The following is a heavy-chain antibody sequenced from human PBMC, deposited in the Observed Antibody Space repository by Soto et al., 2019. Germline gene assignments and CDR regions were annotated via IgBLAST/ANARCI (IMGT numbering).Heavy chain of an antibody. Sequence: GGSLRLSCAASGFTFSSYSMNWVRQAPGKGLEWVSSISSSSSYIYYADSVKGRFTISRDNAKNSLYLQMNSLRAEDTAVYYCARVRHQMTTVVYYGMDVWGQGTTVTVSS. D-gene: IGHD4-17*01. V-gene: IGHV3-21*01. J-gene: IGHJ6*02. CDR3: ARVRHQMTTVVYYGMDV. CDR2: ISSSSSYI. CDR1: GFTFSSYS.